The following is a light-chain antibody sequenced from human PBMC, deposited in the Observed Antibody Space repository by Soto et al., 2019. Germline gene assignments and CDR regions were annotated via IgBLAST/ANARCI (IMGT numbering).Light chain of an antibody. Sequence: QSVLTQPASVSGSPEQSITMSCTGTGSDIGSYNYVAWYQQFPGKTPKLIIYEVRNRPSGVSFRFSGSKSGNTASLTISGLQAEDEADYYCISYRGSDTSYVFGTGTKVTVL. CDR2: EVR. CDR3: ISYRGSDTSYV. J-gene: IGLJ1*01. V-gene: IGLV2-14*01. CDR1: GSDIGSYNY.